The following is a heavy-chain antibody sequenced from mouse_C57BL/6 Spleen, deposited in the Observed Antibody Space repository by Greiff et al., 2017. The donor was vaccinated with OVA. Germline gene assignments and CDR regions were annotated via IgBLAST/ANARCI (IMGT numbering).Heavy chain of an antibody. D-gene: IGHD2-4*01. CDR1: GYTFTDYY. V-gene: IGHV1-26*01. CDR2: INPNNGGT. J-gene: IGHJ3*01. CDR3: ARNDYDGFAY. Sequence: EVQLQQSGPELVKPGASVKISCKASGYTFTDYYMNWVKQSHGKSLELIGDINPNNGGTSYNQKFKGKATLTVDKSSSTAYMELRSLTSEDSAVYYCARNDYDGFAYWGQGTLVTVSA.